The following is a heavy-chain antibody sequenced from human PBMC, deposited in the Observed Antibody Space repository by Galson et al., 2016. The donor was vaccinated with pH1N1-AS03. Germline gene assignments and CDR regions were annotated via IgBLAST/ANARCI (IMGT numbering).Heavy chain of an antibody. V-gene: IGHV1-69*06. J-gene: IGHJ6*02. CDR2: VIPIFGTT. D-gene: IGHD4/OR15-4a*01. CDR1: GGTFSSYA. Sequence: SVKVSCKASGGTFSSYAFSWVRQAPGQGLEWMGGVIPIFGTTNYAQKFQGRVTITADKSTSTAYMELRSLRSDDTAVYYCARAMVPTTYYGMDVWGQGNPGHRLL. CDR3: ARAMVPTTYYGMDV.